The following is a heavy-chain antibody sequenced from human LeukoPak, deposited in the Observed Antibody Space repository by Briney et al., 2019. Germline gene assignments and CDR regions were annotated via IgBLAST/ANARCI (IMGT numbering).Heavy chain of an antibody. CDR3: AKVGMAAAGFSFDY. D-gene: IGHD6-13*01. V-gene: IGHV3-23*01. CDR1: GFTFSSYA. CDR2: ISGSGGST. J-gene: IGHJ4*02. Sequence: GGSLRLSCAASGFTFSSYAVSWVRQAPGKGLEWVSGISGSGGSTYYAGSVKGRFTISRDNSKNTLYLQMNSLRAEDTAVYYCAKVGMAAAGFSFDYWGQGALVTVSS.